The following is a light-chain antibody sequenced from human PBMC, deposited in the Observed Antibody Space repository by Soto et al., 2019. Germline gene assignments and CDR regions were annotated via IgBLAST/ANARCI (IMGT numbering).Light chain of an antibody. CDR1: QGISSY. Sequence: DIQLTQSPSFLSASVGDRVTITCRASQGISSYLAWYQQRPGKAPKLLIYAASTLQSGAPPRFSGSGSGTEFTLTVSSLQPEDFATYYCQQLNSYPRTFGQGTKVEIK. V-gene: IGKV1-9*01. CDR2: AAS. J-gene: IGKJ1*01. CDR3: QQLNSYPRT.